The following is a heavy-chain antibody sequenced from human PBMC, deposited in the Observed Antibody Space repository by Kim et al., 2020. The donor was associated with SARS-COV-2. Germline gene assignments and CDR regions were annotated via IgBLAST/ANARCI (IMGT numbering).Heavy chain of an antibody. D-gene: IGHD3-10*01. V-gene: IGHV1-46*01. Sequence: ASVKVSCKASGYTFTSYYMHWVRQAPGQGLEWMGIINPSGGSTSYAQKFQGRVTMTRDTSTSTVYMELSSLRSEDTAVYYCARDRRITMVRGVTNPGDYWGQGTLVTVSS. CDR1: GYTFTSYY. CDR2: INPSGGST. CDR3: ARDRRITMVRGVTNPGDY. J-gene: IGHJ4*02.